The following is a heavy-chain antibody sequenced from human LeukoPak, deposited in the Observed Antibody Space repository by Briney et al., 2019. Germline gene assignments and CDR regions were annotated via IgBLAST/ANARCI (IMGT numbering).Heavy chain of an antibody. J-gene: IGHJ4*02. D-gene: IGHD3-3*01. Sequence: TGGSLRLSCAASGFTLSSHSMNWVRQAPGKGLEWVSAISSSSSYIYYADSVKGRFPISRDHAKNSLYLQMNSLRAEDTTVYYCARYDFWSGEHLPDYWGQGTLVTVSS. V-gene: IGHV3-21*01. CDR2: ISSSSSYI. CDR1: GFTLSSHS. CDR3: ARYDFWSGEHLPDY.